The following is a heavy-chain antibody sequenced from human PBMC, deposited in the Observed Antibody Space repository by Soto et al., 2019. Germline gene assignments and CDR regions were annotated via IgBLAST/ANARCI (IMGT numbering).Heavy chain of an antibody. CDR1: GGSISYYY. CDR2: IYYSGNT. D-gene: IGHD5-12*01. CDR3: VRGGYVHAFDY. V-gene: IGHV4-59*01. J-gene: IGHJ4*02. Sequence: PSETLSLTCXVSGGSISYYYWGWIRQPPGKGLEWIGSIYYSGNTHYNPSLKSRVTISVDTSMNQFSLNLDSVTAVDSAVYYCVRGGYVHAFDYWGQGALVTVSS.